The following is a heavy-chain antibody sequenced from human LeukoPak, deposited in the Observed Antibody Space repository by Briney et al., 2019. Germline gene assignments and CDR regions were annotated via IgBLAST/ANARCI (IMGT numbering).Heavy chain of an antibody. Sequence: GGSLRLSCAASGFTFSLFWMTWVRQAPGKGLEWVAKIKQDGSEKYYVDSVKGRFTISRDNAKNSLLLQMNSLRAEDTAVYYCARERYDYGVKSWFDPWGQGTLVTVSS. CDR3: ARERYDYGVKSWFDP. CDR1: GFTFSLFW. CDR2: IKQDGSEK. J-gene: IGHJ5*02. D-gene: IGHD4-17*01. V-gene: IGHV3-7*05.